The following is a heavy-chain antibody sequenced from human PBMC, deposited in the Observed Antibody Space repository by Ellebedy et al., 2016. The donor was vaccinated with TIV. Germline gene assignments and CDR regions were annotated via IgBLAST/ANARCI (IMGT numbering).Heavy chain of an antibody. Sequence: AASVTVSCKASGYTFTSYYIHWVRQAPGEGLEWMGIINPSGGSTSYAQKLQGRVTMTRDTSTSTVYMELSSLRSEDTAVYYCAREGSGSYYGMDVWGQGTTVTVSS. CDR1: GYTFTSYY. D-gene: IGHD3-10*01. CDR3: AREGSGSYYGMDV. V-gene: IGHV1-46*04. CDR2: INPSGGST. J-gene: IGHJ6*02.